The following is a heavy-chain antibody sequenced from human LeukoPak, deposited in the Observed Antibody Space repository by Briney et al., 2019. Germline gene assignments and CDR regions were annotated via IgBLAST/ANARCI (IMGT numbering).Heavy chain of an antibody. J-gene: IGHJ4*02. D-gene: IGHD6-13*01. Sequence: GASVKVSCKASGYTFTSYGISWVQQAPGQGLEWMGWISAYNGNTNYAQKLQGRVTMTTDTSTSTAYMELRSLRSDDTAVYYCARDHSKQLVEEGEGSLGYWGQGTLVTVSS. V-gene: IGHV1-18*01. CDR1: GYTFTSYG. CDR3: ARDHSKQLVEEGEGSLGY. CDR2: ISAYNGNT.